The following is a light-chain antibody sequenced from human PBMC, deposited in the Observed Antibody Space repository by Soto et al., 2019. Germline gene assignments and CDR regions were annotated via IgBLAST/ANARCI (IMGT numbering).Light chain of an antibody. V-gene: IGKV4-1*01. CDR3: QQYYGTPFT. CDR1: QTVLYSSNNKNY. CDR2: CAS. J-gene: IGKJ3*01. Sequence: DIVMTQSPESLAVSLGERATINCKSSQTVLYSSNNKNYFAWYQQKPGQPPKLLISCASTRESGVPDRFSGSGSGTDFTLTISGLQAEDVAVYYCQQYYGTPFTFGPGTKVDLK.